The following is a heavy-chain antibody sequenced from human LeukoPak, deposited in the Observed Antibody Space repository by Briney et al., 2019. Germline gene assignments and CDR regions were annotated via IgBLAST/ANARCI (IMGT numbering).Heavy chain of an antibody. CDR1: GYSSTSYW. Sequence: GESLKISCKGSGYSSTSYWISWVRQMPGKGLEWMGRIDPSDSYTNYTPSFQGHATIPADESISTAYLQWSSLKASDTAMYYCARHAATYYDILTGSSVNWFDPWGQGTLVTVSS. V-gene: IGHV5-10-1*01. CDR2: IDPSDSYT. J-gene: IGHJ5*02. D-gene: IGHD3-9*01. CDR3: ARHAATYYDILTGSSVNWFDP.